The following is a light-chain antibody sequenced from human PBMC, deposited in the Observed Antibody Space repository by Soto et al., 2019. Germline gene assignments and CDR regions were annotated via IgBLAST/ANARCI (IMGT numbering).Light chain of an antibody. V-gene: IGKV1-39*01. Sequence: DIQMTQSPSSLSASVGDRVTITCRASQSTSSFLNWYQQKPGEAPKLLIYAATSLHSGVPSRFSGSGSATDFTLTISSLQPEDFATYYCQQTYTTPRTFGQGTTVEI. J-gene: IGKJ1*01. CDR3: QQTYTTPRT. CDR1: QSTSSF. CDR2: AAT.